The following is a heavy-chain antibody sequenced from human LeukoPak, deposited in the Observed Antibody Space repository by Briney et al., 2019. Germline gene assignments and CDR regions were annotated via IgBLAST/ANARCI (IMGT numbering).Heavy chain of an antibody. Sequence: SETLSLTCTVSGGSINNGGYYWSWIRQHPGKGLEWIGYIYYSGSSYYNPSLRSRVTISVDTSKNQFSLKLSSVTAADTAVYYCARTPLLWFGESSYYFDYWGQGTLVTVSS. CDR2: IYYSGSS. CDR1: GGSINNGGYY. D-gene: IGHD3-10*01. V-gene: IGHV4-31*03. CDR3: ARTPLLWFGESSYYFDY. J-gene: IGHJ4*02.